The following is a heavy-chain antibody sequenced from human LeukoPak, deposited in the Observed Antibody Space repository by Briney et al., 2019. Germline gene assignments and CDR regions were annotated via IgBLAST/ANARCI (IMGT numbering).Heavy chain of an antibody. J-gene: IGHJ4*02. Sequence: GGSLRLSCAVSGFTFSSYGMHWVRQAPGKGLEWVAVIWYDGSKKYYADSVKGRFTISKDNSKNTLNLQMNSLRVEDTAMYYCARDIGTGYYLFDYWGQGTLVTVSS. CDR3: ARDIGTGYYLFDY. CDR2: IWYDGSKK. CDR1: GFTFSSYG. D-gene: IGHD3/OR15-3a*01. V-gene: IGHV3-33*01.